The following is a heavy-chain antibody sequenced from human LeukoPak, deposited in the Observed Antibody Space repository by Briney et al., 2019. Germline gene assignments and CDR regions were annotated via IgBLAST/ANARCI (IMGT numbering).Heavy chain of an antibody. V-gene: IGHV4-4*07. Sequence: PSETLSLTCTVSGGSISSYYWSWIRQPAGKGLEWIGRIYTSGSTNYNPSLKSRVTMSVDTSKNQFSLKLSSVTAADTAVYYCARDRVTIFGVGPLGYYMDVWGKGTTVTVSS. CDR1: GGSISSYY. CDR3: ARDRVTIFGVGPLGYYMDV. J-gene: IGHJ6*03. CDR2: IYTSGST. D-gene: IGHD3-3*01.